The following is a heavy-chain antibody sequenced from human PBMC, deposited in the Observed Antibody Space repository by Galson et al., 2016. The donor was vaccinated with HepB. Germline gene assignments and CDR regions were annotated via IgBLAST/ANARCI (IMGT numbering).Heavy chain of an antibody. Sequence: SLRLSCAASGFTVSSNYMSWVRQAPGKGLEWVSVIYGGGTTYYADSVKDTFTISRDNSKNTLYLEMNSLRAEDTAVYFCAKRALHYGSGVDYWGQGILVTVSS. J-gene: IGHJ4*02. CDR3: AKRALHYGSGVDY. D-gene: IGHD3-10*01. CDR1: GFTVSSNY. CDR2: IYGGGTT. V-gene: IGHV3-66*04.